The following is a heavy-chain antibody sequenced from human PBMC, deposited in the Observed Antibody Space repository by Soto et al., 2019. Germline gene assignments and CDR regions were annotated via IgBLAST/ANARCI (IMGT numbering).Heavy chain of an antibody. V-gene: IGHV4-31*03. J-gene: IGHJ4*02. CDR1: GGSISSGGYY. Sequence: QVQLQESGPGLVKPSQTLSLTCTVSGGSISSGGYYWSWIRQHPGKGLEWIGYIYYSGSTYYNPSLKSRVTISVDTSKNQFSLKLRSVTAADTAVYYCARGGVVAASEFFDYWGQGTLVTVSS. CDR3: ARGGVVAASEFFDY. D-gene: IGHD2-15*01. CDR2: IYYSGST.